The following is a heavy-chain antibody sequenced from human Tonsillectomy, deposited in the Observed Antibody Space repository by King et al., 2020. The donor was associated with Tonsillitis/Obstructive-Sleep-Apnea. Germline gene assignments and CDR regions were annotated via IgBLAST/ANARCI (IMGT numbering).Heavy chain of an antibody. CDR3: AREGGHGMGFDY. Sequence: VQPVESGGGLVQSGGSLRLSCAASGFTISSYWMSWVRQAPGKGLEWVANIKQDGSEKHYVDSVKGRFTISRDNAKNSLYLQLNSLRAEDTAVYYCAREGGHGMGFDYWGQGTLVTDSS. CDR1: GFTISSYW. V-gene: IGHV3-7*01. CDR2: IKQDGSEK. D-gene: IGHD3-16*01. J-gene: IGHJ4*02.